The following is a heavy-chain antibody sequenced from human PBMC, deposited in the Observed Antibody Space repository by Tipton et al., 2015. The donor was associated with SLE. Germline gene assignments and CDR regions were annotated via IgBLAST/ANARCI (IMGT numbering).Heavy chain of an antibody. V-gene: IGHV4-34*01. D-gene: IGHD2-2*02. CDR2: INHSGST. Sequence: TLSLTCAVYGGSFSGYYWSWIRRPPGKGLEWIGEINHSGSTNYNPSLKSRVTISVDTSKNQFSLKLSSVTAADTAVYYCARGGIYCSSTSCYRDAFDIWGQGTMVTVSS. CDR3: ARGGIYCSSTSCYRDAFDI. J-gene: IGHJ3*02. CDR1: GGSFSGYY.